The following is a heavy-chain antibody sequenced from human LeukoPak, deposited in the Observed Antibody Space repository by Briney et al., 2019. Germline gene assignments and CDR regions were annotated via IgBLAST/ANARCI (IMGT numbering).Heavy chain of an antibody. Sequence: PSETLSLTCTVSGGSISSYYWSWIRQPPRKGLEWIGYIYYSGSTNYHPSLKSRVTISVDTSKNQFSLKLSSVTAADTAVYYCARGILAAAVDYWGQGTLVTVSS. J-gene: IGHJ4*02. D-gene: IGHD6-13*01. CDR3: ARGILAAAVDY. V-gene: IGHV4-59*01. CDR2: IYYSGST. CDR1: GGSISSYY.